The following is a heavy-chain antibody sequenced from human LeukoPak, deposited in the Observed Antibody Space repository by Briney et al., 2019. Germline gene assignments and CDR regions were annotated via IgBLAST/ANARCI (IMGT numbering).Heavy chain of an antibody. D-gene: IGHD3-16*01. CDR2: ISYDGVNK. CDR3: AKDPSTYYDYVWGTSIDY. CDR1: GFTFSSYG. Sequence: GGSLRLSCAASGFTFSSYGMHWVRQAPGKGREGGAVISYDGVNKYYSDSVKGRFTISRANAKTTLYLQMNSMRAEDTAVYYCAKDPSTYYDYVWGTSIDYWGQGTLIVVSS. J-gene: IGHJ4*02. V-gene: IGHV3-30*18.